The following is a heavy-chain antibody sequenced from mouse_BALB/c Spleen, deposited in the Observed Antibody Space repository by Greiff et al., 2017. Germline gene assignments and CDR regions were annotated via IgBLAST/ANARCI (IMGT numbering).Heavy chain of an antibody. V-gene: IGHV5-12-1*01. Sequence: EVKLVESGGGLVKPGGSLKLSCAASGFAFSSYDMSWVRQTPEKRLEWVAYISSGGGSTYYPDTVKGRFTISRDNAKNTLYLQMSSLKSEDTAMYYCARRRYGFDYWGQGTTLTVSS. CDR1: GFAFSSYD. CDR2: ISSGGGST. CDR3: ARRRYGFDY. J-gene: IGHJ2*01. D-gene: IGHD2-14*01.